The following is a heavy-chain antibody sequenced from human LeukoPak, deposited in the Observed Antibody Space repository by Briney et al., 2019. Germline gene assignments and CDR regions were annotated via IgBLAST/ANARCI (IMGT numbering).Heavy chain of an antibody. D-gene: IGHD4-17*01. V-gene: IGHV3-53*04. CDR2: IYIGGTI. CDR1: GFTFSDAW. Sequence: GGSLRLSCAASGFTFSDAWMSWVRQTPGKGLQWVSVIYIGGTIYYADSVKGRFTISRLNSKNTLYLQMNSLRAADTAVYYCARGLTTVTTSYAFDIWGQGTMVTVSS. J-gene: IGHJ3*02. CDR3: ARGLTTVTTSYAFDI.